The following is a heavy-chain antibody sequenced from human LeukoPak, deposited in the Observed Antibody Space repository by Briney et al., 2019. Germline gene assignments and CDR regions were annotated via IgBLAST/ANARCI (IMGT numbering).Heavy chain of an antibody. D-gene: IGHD3-10*01. CDR3: ARVWGSGSYFLGRLDY. CDR2: ISSSGNTI. J-gene: IGHJ4*02. V-gene: IGHV3-48*02. CDR1: GFTFSSYS. Sequence: QPGGSLRLSCVASGFTFSSYSMNWVRQAPGKGLEWVSYISSSGNTIYYADSVKGRFTISRDNAKNSLYLQMNSLRDEDTALYYCARVWGSGSYFLGRLDYWGRGTLVTVSS.